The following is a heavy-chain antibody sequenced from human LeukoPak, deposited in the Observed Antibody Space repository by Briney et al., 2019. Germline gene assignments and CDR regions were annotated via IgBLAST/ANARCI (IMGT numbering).Heavy chain of an antibody. CDR1: RLTFNSNA. CDR3: ASHAHDYDSSGYFDS. CDR2: ISVSGGSE. J-gene: IGHJ4*02. V-gene: IGHV3-23*01. D-gene: IGHD3-22*01. Sequence: PGGSLRLSCVVSRLTFNSNAVYWVRQAPGKGQEWVSGISVSGGSEYYADSVKGRFSVSRDNSKHTVYLQMNSLRAEDTAVYFCASHAHDYDSSGYFDSWGQGALVTVSS.